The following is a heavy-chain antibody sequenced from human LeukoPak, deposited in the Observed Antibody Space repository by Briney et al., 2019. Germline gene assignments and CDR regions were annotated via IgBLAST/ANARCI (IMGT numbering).Heavy chain of an antibody. V-gene: IGHV3-23*01. CDR2: ISGSGGKT. CDR1: GFTFSNYA. Sequence: GESLRLSCAASGFTFSNYAMNWVRQAPGKGLEWVSVISGSGGKTYYADSVKGRFTISRDNSKKTLFLQMNSLRAEDTAVYYCAKRDFYDSSGYSYFYYFDHWGQGTLVTVSS. CDR3: AKRDFYDSSGYSYFYYFDH. J-gene: IGHJ4*02. D-gene: IGHD3-22*01.